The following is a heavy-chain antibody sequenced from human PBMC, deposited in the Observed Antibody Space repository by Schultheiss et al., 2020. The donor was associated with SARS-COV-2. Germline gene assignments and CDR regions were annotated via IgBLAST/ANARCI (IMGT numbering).Heavy chain of an antibody. CDR1: GGSFSGYY. V-gene: IGHV4-34*01. CDR3: ARGQGIAALYNWFDP. J-gene: IGHJ5*02. Sequence: SETLSLTCAVYGGSFSGYYWSWIRQPPGKGLEWFGEINHSGSTNYNPSLKSRVTISVDTSKNQFSLKLSSVTAADTAVYYCARGQGIAALYNWFDPWGQGTLVTVSS. CDR2: INHSGST. D-gene: IGHD6-6*01.